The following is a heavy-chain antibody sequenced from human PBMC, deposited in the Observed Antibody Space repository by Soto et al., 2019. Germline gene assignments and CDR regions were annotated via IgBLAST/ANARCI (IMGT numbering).Heavy chain of an antibody. J-gene: IGHJ6*02. Sequence: QVQLVQSGAEVKKPGSSVKVSCKASGGTFSSYAISWVRQAPGQGLEWMGGIIPIFGTANYAQKFQGRVKINADKSTSTAYMQLSSLRSEDRAVYYCARDRNYDILTGYSHSYDGMDVWGQGTTVTVSS. V-gene: IGHV1-69*06. D-gene: IGHD3-9*01. CDR1: GGTFSSYA. CDR2: IIPIFGTA. CDR3: ARDRNYDILTGYSHSYDGMDV.